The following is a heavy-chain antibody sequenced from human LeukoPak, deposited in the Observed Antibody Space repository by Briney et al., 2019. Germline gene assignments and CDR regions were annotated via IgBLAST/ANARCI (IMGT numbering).Heavy chain of an antibody. V-gene: IGHV1-2*02. D-gene: IGHD3-3*01. J-gene: IGHJ5*01. CDR3: ARDTIFGVVTYWFET. Sequence: ASVKVSCKASGYTFTGYYMHWVRQAPGQGLEWMGWINPNSGGTNYAQKFQGRVTMTRDTSISTAYMELSRLRADDTAVCYCARDTIFGVVTYWFETWGHGTLVTVSS. CDR1: GYTFTGYY. CDR2: INPNSGGT.